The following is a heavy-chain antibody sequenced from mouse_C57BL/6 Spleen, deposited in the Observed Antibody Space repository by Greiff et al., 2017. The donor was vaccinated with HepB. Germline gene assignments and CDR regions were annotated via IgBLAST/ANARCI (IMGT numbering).Heavy chain of an antibody. CDR1: GYTFTSYW. D-gene: IGHD1-1*01. V-gene: IGHV1-72*01. CDR2: IDPNSGGT. Sequence: QVQLQPGAELVKPGASVKLSCKASGYTFTSYWMHWVKQRPGRGLEWIGRIDPNSGGTKYNEKFKSKATLTVDKPSSTAYMQLSSLTSEDSAVYYCARNYGSSYYFDYWGQGTTLTVSS. J-gene: IGHJ2*01. CDR3: ARNYGSSYYFDY.